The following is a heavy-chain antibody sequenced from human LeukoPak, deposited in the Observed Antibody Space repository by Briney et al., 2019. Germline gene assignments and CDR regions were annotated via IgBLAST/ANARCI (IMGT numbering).Heavy chain of an antibody. J-gene: IGHJ4*02. CDR3: AREGCSGGSCFYDY. V-gene: IGHV4-59*12. CDR2: IYYTGST. D-gene: IGHD2-15*01. Sequence: SETLSLTCTVSGGSISSYYWSWIRQPPGKGLEWIGYIYYTGSTDYNPSLKSRLNISGDTSKNHFSLRLTSVTAADTAMYYCAREGCSGGSCFYDYWGQGTLVTVSA. CDR1: GGSISSYY.